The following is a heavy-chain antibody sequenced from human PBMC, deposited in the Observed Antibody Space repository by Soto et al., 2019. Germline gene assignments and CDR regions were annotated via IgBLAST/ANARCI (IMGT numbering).Heavy chain of an antibody. D-gene: IGHD4-17*01. Sequence: GASVKVSCKASGYSFTTSGITWVRQAPGQGLECMGWISTYNCNTTYAQKLQNRVTLTTDTSTSTDYMELRSLRSDDTAVYYCARRIYGAYDYWGQGTLVTVSS. V-gene: IGHV1-18*01. CDR3: ARRIYGAYDY. CDR2: ISTYNCNT. J-gene: IGHJ4*02. CDR1: GYSFTTSG.